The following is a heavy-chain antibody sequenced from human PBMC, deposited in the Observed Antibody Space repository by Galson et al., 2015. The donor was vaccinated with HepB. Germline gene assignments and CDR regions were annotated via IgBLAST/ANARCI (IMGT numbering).Heavy chain of an antibody. CDR1: GYTFTSYA. CDR2: INTNTGNP. CDR3: ARDANVGDAGGWYSGYYYYGMDV. J-gene: IGHJ6*02. D-gene: IGHD6-19*01. V-gene: IGHV7-4-1*02. Sequence: SVKVSCKASGYTFTSYAMNWVRQAPGQGLEWMGWINTNTGNPTYAQGFTGRFVFSLDTSVSTAYLQISSLKAEDTAVYYCARDANVGDAGGWYSGYYYYGMDVWGQGTTVTVSS.